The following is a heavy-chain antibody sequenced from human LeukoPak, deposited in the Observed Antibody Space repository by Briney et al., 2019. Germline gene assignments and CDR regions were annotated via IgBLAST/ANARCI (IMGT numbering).Heavy chain of an antibody. D-gene: IGHD6-19*01. CDR3: ARESAVADCFDI. CDR2: ISSSASTI. CDR1: GFTFSSYE. V-gene: IGHV3-48*03. Sequence: PGTSLRLSCAGSGFTFSSYEMNWVRQAPGKGLEWVSSISSSASTIYYADSVKGRFTISRDNAKNSLYLQMNSLRAEDTAVYYCARESAVADCFDIWGQGTLVTVSS. J-gene: IGHJ3*02.